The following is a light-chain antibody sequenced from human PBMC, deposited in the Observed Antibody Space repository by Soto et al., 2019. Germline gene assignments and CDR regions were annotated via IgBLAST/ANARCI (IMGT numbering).Light chain of an antibody. J-gene: IGLJ3*02. CDR2: DNT. CDR1: SSNLGAGYD. CDR3: QSYDSGLSGHWV. Sequence: QPVLTQPPSMSGAPGQRVTMSCTGSSSNLGAGYDVHWYQRLPGAAPKLLIYDNTHRPSGVPNLFSGSKSGTSASLAITGLQAEAEADYYCQSYDSGLSGHWVFGGGTKLTVL. V-gene: IGLV1-40*01.